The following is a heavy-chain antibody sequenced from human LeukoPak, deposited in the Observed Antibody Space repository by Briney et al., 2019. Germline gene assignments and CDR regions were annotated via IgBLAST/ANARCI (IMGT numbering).Heavy chain of an antibody. J-gene: IGHJ4*02. D-gene: IGHD6-19*01. Sequence: ASVRLSCTASGYTFTTYNINWVRQAPGQGLEWMGWISGYNGNTNYSQKLQGRVTMTRDTSTSTAYMELSRLRSDDTAVYYCALVYSSGWIDLGDGGQGTRVTVPS. CDR1: GYTFTTYN. V-gene: IGHV1-18*01. CDR2: ISGYNGNT. CDR3: ALVYSSGWIDLGD.